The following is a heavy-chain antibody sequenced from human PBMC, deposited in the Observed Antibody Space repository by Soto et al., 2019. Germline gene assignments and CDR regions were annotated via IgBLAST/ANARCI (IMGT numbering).Heavy chain of an antibody. D-gene: IGHD6-6*01. Sequence: GGSLRLSCAASGFTFSSYGMHWVRQAPGKGLEWVAVIWYDGSNKYYADSVKSRFTISRDNSKNTLYLQMNSLRAEDTAVYYCAKSSSPGGYYYYGMDVWGQGTTVTVSS. J-gene: IGHJ6*02. CDR3: AKSSSPGGYYYYGMDV. CDR1: GFTFSSYG. CDR2: IWYDGSNK. V-gene: IGHV3-33*06.